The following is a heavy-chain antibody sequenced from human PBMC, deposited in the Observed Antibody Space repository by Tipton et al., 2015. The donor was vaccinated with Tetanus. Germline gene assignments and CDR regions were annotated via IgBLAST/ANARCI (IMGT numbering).Heavy chain of an antibody. CDR3: AVTTDYYGSGSYYIG. CDR2: ISSSSSTI. CDR1: GFTFSSYS. Sequence: CAASGFTFSSYSMNWVRQAPGKGLEWVSYISSSSSTIYYADSVKGRFTISRDNAKNSLYLQMNSLRDEDTAVYYCAVTTDYYGSGSYYIGWGQGTLVTVSS. D-gene: IGHD3-10*01. V-gene: IGHV3-48*02. J-gene: IGHJ4*02.